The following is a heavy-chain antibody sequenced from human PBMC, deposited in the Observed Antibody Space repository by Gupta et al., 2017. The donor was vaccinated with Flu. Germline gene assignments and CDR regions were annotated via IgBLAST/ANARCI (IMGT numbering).Heavy chain of an antibody. CDR2: VRSTDGST. D-gene: IGHD3-22*01. V-gene: IGHV3-23*01. J-gene: IGHJ4*02. CDR3: AEDSYDGSETYFFSRM. Sequence: EVQLLASGGGLVQRGGSLRLSCAASGFTFSPSPMSWARRAPWMGREWVSSVRSTDGSTYYADSVKGRFTISRDNSKNTVWLQMNSLRVDDTATYDCAEDSYDGSETYFFSRMWGQGTLVTVSS. CDR1: GFTFSPSP.